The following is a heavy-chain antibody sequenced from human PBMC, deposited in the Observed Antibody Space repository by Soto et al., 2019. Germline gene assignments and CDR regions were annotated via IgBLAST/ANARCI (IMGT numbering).Heavy chain of an antibody. Sequence: GASVKVFCKASGYTFTSYGISWVRQAPGQGLEWMGWISAYNGNTNYAQKLQGRVTMTTDTSTSTAYMELRSLRSDDTAVYYCARDLSRITMVRGVETNFDYWGQGTLVTVSS. V-gene: IGHV1-18*01. J-gene: IGHJ4*02. CDR3: ARDLSRITMVRGVETNFDY. CDR1: GYTFTSYG. CDR2: ISAYNGNT. D-gene: IGHD3-10*01.